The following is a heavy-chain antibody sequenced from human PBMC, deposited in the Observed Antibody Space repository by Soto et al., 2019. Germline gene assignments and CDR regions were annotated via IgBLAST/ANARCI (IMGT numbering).Heavy chain of an antibody. D-gene: IGHD3-22*01. V-gene: IGHV4-30-4*01. CDR2: IYYSGST. Sequence: SETLSLTCTVSGGSISSGDYYWSWIRQPPGKGLEWIGYIYYSGSTYYNPSLKSRVTISVDTSKNQYSLKLSSVTAADTAVYYCARNYYDSNGYQYFQHWGQGPLVTVSP. CDR1: GGSISSGDYY. CDR3: ARNYYDSNGYQYFQH. J-gene: IGHJ1*01.